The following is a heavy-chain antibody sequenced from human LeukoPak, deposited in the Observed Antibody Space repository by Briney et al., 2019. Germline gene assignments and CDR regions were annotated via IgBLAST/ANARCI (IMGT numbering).Heavy chain of an antibody. CDR2: IYTSGST. CDR3: ARISDGNHAFDI. D-gene: IGHD4-23*01. J-gene: IGHJ3*02. Sequence: SETLSLTCTVSGGSISSSSYYWSWIRQPAGKGLEWIGRIYTSGSTNYNPSLKSRVTMSVDTSKNQFSLKLSSVTAADTAVYYCARISDGNHAFDIWGQGTMVTVSS. V-gene: IGHV4-61*02. CDR1: GGSISSSSYY.